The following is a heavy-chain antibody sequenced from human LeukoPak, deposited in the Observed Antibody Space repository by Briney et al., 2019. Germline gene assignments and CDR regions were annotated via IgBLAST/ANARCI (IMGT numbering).Heavy chain of an antibody. J-gene: IGHJ6*02. V-gene: IGHV4-34*01. Sequence: TASETLSLTCAVYGGSFSGYYWSWIRQPPGKGLEWIGEINHSGSTNYNPSLKSRVTISVDTSRNQFSLKLSSVTAAGTAVYYCARGPSPPPSGWLTYYYGMDVWGQGTTVTVSS. CDR3: ARGPSPPPSGWLTYYYGMDV. CDR1: GGSFSGYY. CDR2: INHSGST. D-gene: IGHD6-19*01.